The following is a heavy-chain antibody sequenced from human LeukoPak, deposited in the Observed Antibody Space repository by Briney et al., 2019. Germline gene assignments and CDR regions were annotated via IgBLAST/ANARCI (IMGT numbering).Heavy chain of an antibody. D-gene: IGHD6-19*01. J-gene: IGHJ3*02. CDR1: GGSFSGYY. CDR3: ARAEQWLPHDAFDI. Sequence: SETLSLTCAVYGGSFSGYYWSWIRQPPGKGLEWIGEINHSGSTNYNPSLKSRVTISVDTSKNQFSLKLSSVTAADTAVYYCARAEQWLPHDAFDIWGEGTMVTVSS. CDR2: INHSGST. V-gene: IGHV4-34*01.